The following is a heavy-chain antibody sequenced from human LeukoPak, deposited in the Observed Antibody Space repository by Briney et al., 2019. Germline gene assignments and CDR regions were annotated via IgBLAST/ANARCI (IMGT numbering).Heavy chain of an antibody. D-gene: IGHD1-26*01. V-gene: IGHV3-30-3*01. CDR1: GFTFSSYA. CDR3: ARATYSGGYYFDQ. J-gene: IGHJ4*02. Sequence: GGSLRLSCAASGFTFSSYAMNWVRQAQGKGLEWVAVTSYDGSDKYYADSVKGRFTISRDNSKNTLYLQMSSLRTEDTAVYHCARATYSGGYYFDQWGQGILVTVSS. CDR2: TSYDGSDK.